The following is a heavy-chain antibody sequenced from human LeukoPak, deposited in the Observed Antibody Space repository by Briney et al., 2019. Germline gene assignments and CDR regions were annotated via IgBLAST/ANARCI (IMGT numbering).Heavy chain of an antibody. V-gene: IGHV1-18*01. D-gene: IGHD4-23*01. CDR2: ISAYNGNT. Sequence: GASVKVSCKASGYTFTSYGISWVRQAPGQGVEWMGWISAYNGNTNYAQKLQGRVTMTTDTSTSTAYMELRSLRSDDTAVYNCARVLYSAATGSGNSGPSDYWGQGTLVTVSS. CDR1: GYTFTSYG. J-gene: IGHJ4*02. CDR3: ARVLYSAATGSGNSGPSDY.